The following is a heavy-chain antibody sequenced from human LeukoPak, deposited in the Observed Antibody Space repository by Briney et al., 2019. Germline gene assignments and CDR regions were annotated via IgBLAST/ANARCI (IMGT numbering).Heavy chain of an antibody. CDR1: GYTFTGYY. J-gene: IGHJ3*02. CDR3: ARVGDGLNDAFDI. Sequence: ASVKVSCKASGYTFTGYYMNWVRQAPGQGLEWLGQINPNTGGTNFAQSFQGRVTMTRDTSITTAYMELSRLRSDDTAVYYCARVGDGLNDAFDIWGQGTMVTVSS. CDR2: INPNTGGT. V-gene: IGHV1-2*06. D-gene: IGHD5-24*01.